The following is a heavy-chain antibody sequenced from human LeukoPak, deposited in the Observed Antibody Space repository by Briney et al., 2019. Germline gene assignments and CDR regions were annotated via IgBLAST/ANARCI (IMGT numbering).Heavy chain of an antibody. CDR3: AKGNWGSAFDI. Sequence: GSSVRLSCVASGCTFDDYTTRWARQVPGKGLEWVSGITWDSDSVDYADSVKGRSTISRDNARNSLYLQMNSLRAEDMALYYCAKGNWGSAFDIWGQGTMVTVSS. J-gene: IGHJ3*02. V-gene: IGHV3-9*03. D-gene: IGHD7-27*01. CDR1: GCTFDDYT. CDR2: ITWDSDSV.